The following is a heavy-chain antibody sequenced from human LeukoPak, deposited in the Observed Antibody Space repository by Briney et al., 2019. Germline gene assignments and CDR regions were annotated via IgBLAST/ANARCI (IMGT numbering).Heavy chain of an antibody. Sequence: SETLSLTCTVSGGSISSSYWSWIRQPAGKGLEWIGRIYTSGSTNYNPSLKSRVTMSVDRSRNQFSLRLSSVTAADTAVYYCARVRIAVAGKYYFDYWGQGTLVTVSS. V-gene: IGHV4-4*07. J-gene: IGHJ4*02. CDR1: GGSISSSY. CDR2: IYTSGST. D-gene: IGHD6-19*01. CDR3: ARVRIAVAGKYYFDY.